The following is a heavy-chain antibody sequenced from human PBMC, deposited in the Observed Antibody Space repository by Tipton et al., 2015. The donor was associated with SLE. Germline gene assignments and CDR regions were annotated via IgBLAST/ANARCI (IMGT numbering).Heavy chain of an antibody. CDR1: RGSFSGYS. V-gene: IGHV4-34*01. CDR2: FNHTGST. CDR3: ARGVAGYYFYYYRDV. Sequence: TLSLTCAVYRGSFSGYSWTWIRQSPGRGLEWIGEFNHTGSTNYNPSLKSRATISVDTSKNQLSLKLTSVTAADTAVYYCARGVAGYYFYYYRDVWGKGTTVTISS. D-gene: IGHD3-10*01. J-gene: IGHJ6*03.